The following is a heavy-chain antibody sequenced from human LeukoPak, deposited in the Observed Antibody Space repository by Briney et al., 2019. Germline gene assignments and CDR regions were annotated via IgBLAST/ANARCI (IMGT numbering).Heavy chain of an antibody. CDR3: ARDAYSSSWSNWFDP. V-gene: IGHV4-61*02. CDR1: GGSISSSSYY. J-gene: IGHJ5*02. CDR2: IYTSGST. Sequence: PSETLSLTCTVSGGSISSSSYYWSWIRQPAGKGLEWIGRIYTSGSTNYNPSLKSRVTMSVDTSKNQFSLKLSSVTAADTAVYYCARDAYSSSWSNWFDPRGQGTLVTVSS. D-gene: IGHD6-13*01.